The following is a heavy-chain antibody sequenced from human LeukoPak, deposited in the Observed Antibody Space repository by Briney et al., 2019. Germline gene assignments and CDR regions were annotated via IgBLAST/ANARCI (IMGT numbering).Heavy chain of an antibody. J-gene: IGHJ6*03. D-gene: IGHD1-26*01. V-gene: IGHV1-2*02. CDR1: GYTFTDYY. CDR2: INPNSGGT. CDR3: ARDPYSGAYGDTYYYYMDV. Sequence: ASVKVSCKASGYTFTDYYMHWVRQAPGQGLEWMGWINPNSGGTNYAQKFQGRVTMTRDTSISTAYMELSRLRSDDTAVYYCARDPYSGAYGDTYYYYMDVWGKGTTVTISS.